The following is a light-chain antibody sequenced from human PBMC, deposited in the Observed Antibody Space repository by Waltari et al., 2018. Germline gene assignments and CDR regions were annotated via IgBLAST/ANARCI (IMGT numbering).Light chain of an antibody. J-gene: IGLJ2*01. V-gene: IGLV3-25*03. CDR1: ELTDKY. Sequence: SPGLTQPPSVSVSPGQTAMITCSGSELTDKYIYWFQQKSGQAPVVVIRRNTGRPSGIPWRFSASDSGTTGTLVISGVEAEDEADYYCQSADDSGNNVLFGGGTKLTVL. CDR2: RNT. CDR3: QSADDSGNNVL.